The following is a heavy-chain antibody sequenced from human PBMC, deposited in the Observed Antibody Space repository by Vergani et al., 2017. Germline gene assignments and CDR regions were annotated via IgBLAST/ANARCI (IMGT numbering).Heavy chain of an antibody. Sequence: EVQLLESGGGLVQPGGSLRLSCAASGFTFSSYAMSWVRQAPGKGLEWVTAISGSGGSTYYADSGKGRFTISRDNSKNTQYLPMNSLSAEDTAVYYCAKVVAVAGVFQHWGQGTLVTVSS. V-gene: IGHV3-23*01. D-gene: IGHD6-19*01. CDR3: AKVVAVAGVFQH. CDR2: ISGSGGST. J-gene: IGHJ1*01. CDR1: GFTFSSYA.